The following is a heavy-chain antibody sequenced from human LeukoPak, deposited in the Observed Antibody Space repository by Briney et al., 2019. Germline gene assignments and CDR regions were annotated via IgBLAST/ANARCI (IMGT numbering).Heavy chain of an antibody. D-gene: IGHD6-6*01. Sequence: ASVKVSCKASGYTFTSYDINWVRQATGQGLGWMGWMNPNSGNTGYAQKFQGRVTMTRNTSISTAYMELSSLRSEDTAVYYCARGPGAARRAYYYYYYMDVWGKGTTVTVSS. V-gene: IGHV1-8*01. CDR2: MNPNSGNT. J-gene: IGHJ6*03. CDR3: ARGPGAARRAYYYYYYMDV. CDR1: GYTFTSYD.